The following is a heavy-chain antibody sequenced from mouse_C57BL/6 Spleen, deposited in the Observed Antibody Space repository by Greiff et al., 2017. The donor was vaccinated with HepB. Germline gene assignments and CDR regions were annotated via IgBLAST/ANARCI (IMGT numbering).Heavy chain of an antibody. CDR1: GYTFTDYN. J-gene: IGHJ3*01. Sequence: VQLQQSGPELVKPGASVKIPCKASGYTFTDYNMDWVKQSHGKSLEWIGDINPNNGGTIYNQKFKGKATLTVDKSSSTAYMELRSLTSEDTAVYYCARRIYDGYYEWFAYWGQGTLVTVSA. D-gene: IGHD2-3*01. CDR3: ARRIYDGYYEWFAY. CDR2: INPNNGGT. V-gene: IGHV1-18*01.